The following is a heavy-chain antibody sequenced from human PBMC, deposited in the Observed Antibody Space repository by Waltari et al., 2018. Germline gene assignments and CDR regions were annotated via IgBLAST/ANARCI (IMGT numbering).Heavy chain of an antibody. CDR2: ISNDESSL. V-gene: IGHV3-74*03. Sequence: EEQLLESGGGLVQPGDSLRLSCAASGFRFSNSWMNWVRQAPGKGLVWVARISNDESSLTYADSVKGRFTISRDNAKNTLYLQMKRLRAEDTAVYYCVRLAQRTYRSPVPGRHYYYGMDVWGQGTTVTVSS. D-gene: IGHD3-10*01. CDR3: VRLAQRTYRSPVPGRHYYYGMDV. J-gene: IGHJ6*02. CDR1: GFRFSNSW.